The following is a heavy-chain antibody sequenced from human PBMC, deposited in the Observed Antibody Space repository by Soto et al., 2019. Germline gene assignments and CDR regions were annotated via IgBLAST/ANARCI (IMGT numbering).Heavy chain of an antibody. CDR1: GYAFTTYG. V-gene: IGHV1-18*01. J-gene: IGHJ4*02. CDR3: ARGRYGEY. D-gene: IGHD3-10*01. CDR2: ISAHNGNT. Sequence: QVHLVQSGAEVKKPGASVKVSCKGSGYAFTTYGITWVRQAPGQGLEWMGWISAHNGNTNYAQKHQGRVTVTRDTSTTTAYMELRSLRSDATAVYYCARGRYGEYWGQGALVTVSS.